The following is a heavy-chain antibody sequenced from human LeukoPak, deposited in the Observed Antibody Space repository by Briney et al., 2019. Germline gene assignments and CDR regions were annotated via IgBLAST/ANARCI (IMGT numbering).Heavy chain of an antibody. Sequence: SETLSLTCTVSGYSISSGYYWGWIRQPPGQGLEWIGSIYYSGSTYYNPSLKSRVTISVDTSKNQFSLKLSSVTAADTAVYYCARDPSINYYDSSGYSESWGQGTLVTVSS. CDR1: GYSISSGYY. J-gene: IGHJ5*02. CDR3: ARDPSINYYDSSGYSES. D-gene: IGHD3-22*01. V-gene: IGHV4-38-2*02. CDR2: IYYSGST.